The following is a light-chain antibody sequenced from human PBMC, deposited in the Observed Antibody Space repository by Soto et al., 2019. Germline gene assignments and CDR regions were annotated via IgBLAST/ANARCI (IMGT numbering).Light chain of an antibody. CDR1: QSISSW. CDR2: AAS. V-gene: IGKV1-5*01. J-gene: IGKJ4*01. CDR3: QQYNNIPVT. Sequence: DIQMTQSPSTLSASVGDRVTITCRASQSISSWLAWYQQKPGKAPKLLIHAASSLESGVPSRFSGSGSGTEFTLTISSLQPDDFATYYCQQYNNIPVTFGGGTKVEIK.